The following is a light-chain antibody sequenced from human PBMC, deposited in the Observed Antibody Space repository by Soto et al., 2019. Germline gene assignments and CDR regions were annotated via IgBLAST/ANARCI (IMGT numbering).Light chain of an antibody. CDR2: AAS. CDR1: QGISSY. Sequence: DIQLTQSPSFLSASVGDRVTITCRASQGISSYLAWYQQKPGKAPKLLIYAASTLQSGVPSRFSGSGSGTEFTLTLSSRQPEDFATYYCQQINSYPLTFGPGTTVDI. J-gene: IGKJ3*01. V-gene: IGKV1-9*01. CDR3: QQINSYPLT.